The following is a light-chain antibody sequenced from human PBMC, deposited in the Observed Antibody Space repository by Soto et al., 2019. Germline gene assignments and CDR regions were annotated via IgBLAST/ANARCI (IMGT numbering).Light chain of an antibody. CDR2: AAS. Sequence: IQLTQSPSSLSASIGDRVTITCRASQDISTYLAWYQQKPGTAPKLLIFAASTLQRGVPSRFSGDGSGTDFTLTISSLQPEDFATYYCQQLNSYPTTFGQGTRLEIK. V-gene: IGKV1-9*01. J-gene: IGKJ5*01. CDR1: QDISTY. CDR3: QQLNSYPTT.